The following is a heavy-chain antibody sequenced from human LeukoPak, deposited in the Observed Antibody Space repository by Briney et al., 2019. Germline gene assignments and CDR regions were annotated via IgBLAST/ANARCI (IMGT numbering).Heavy chain of an antibody. CDR3: ARGGDYGDLRYFDY. Sequence: SETLSLTCIVSGDSITRNTYHWGWVRQPPGKGLEWIGTIYYSGSIYYNQSLRGRVALSVDTSKNQFSLKLTSVTAADTAVYYCARGGDYGDLRYFDYWGQGTLVTVSS. D-gene: IGHD4-17*01. V-gene: IGHV4-39*01. J-gene: IGHJ4*02. CDR2: IYYSGSI. CDR1: GDSITRNTYH.